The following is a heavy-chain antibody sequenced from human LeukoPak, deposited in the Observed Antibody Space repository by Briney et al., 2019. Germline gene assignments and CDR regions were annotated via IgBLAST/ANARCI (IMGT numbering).Heavy chain of an antibody. D-gene: IGHD3-10*01. CDR3: ARDDLPYYGSGRSFDY. J-gene: IGHJ4*02. Sequence: SVKVSCKASGGTFSSYAISWVRQAPGQGLEWMGGIIPIFGTANYAQKFQGRVTITTDESTSTAYTELSSLRSEDTAMYYCARDDLPYYGSGRSFDYWGQGTLVTVSS. V-gene: IGHV1-69*05. CDR2: IIPIFGTA. CDR1: GGTFSSYA.